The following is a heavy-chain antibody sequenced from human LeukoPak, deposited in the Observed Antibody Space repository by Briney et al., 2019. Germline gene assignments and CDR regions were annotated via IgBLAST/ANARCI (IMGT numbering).Heavy chain of an antibody. CDR3: ARDTAAAGTLLDYFDY. CDR1: GGFISSYY. CDR2: IYTSGST. D-gene: IGHD6-13*01. V-gene: IGHV4-4*07. J-gene: IGHJ4*02. Sequence: SETLSLTCTVSGGFISSYYWSWIRQPAGKGLEWIGRIYTSGSTNYNPSLKSRVTMSVDTSKNQFSLKLSSVTAADTAVYYCARDTAAAGTLLDYFDYWGQGTLVTVSS.